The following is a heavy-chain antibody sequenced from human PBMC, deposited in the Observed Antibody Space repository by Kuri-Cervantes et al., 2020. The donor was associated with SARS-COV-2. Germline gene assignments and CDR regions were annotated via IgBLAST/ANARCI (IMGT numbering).Heavy chain of an antibody. CDR2: IYYSGST. Sequence: SETLSLTCTVSGGSISSYYWSWIRQPPGKGLEWIGYIYYSGSTNYNPSLKSRVTISVDTSKNQFSLKLRSVTAADTAVYYCARGAIAAAAFDYWGQGTLVTVSS. D-gene: IGHD6-13*01. V-gene: IGHV4-59*12. J-gene: IGHJ4*02. CDR1: GGSISSYY. CDR3: ARGAIAAAAFDY.